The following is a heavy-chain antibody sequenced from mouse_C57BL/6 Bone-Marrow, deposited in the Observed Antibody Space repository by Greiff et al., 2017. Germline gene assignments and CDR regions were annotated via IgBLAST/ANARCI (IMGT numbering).Heavy chain of an antibody. CDR2: INPSSGYT. D-gene: IGHD3-2*02. J-gene: IGHJ2*01. CDR3: ARKQLRLRYYFDY. CDR1: GYTFTSYT. Sequence: QVQLQQSGAELARPGASVKMSCKASGYTFTSYTLHWVKPRPGQGLEWIGYINPSSGYTKYNQKFKDKATLTADKSSSTAYMQLSSLTSEDSAVYYCARKQLRLRYYFDYWGQGTTLTVSS. V-gene: IGHV1-4*01.